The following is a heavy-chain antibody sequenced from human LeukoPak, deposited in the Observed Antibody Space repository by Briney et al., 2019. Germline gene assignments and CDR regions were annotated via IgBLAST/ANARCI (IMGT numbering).Heavy chain of an antibody. CDR3: ARASKLRFLEWLKVPCWFDP. D-gene: IGHD3-3*01. Sequence: ASVKVSCKASGYTFTSYYMHWVRQAPGQGLEWMGIINPSGGSTSYAQKFQGRVTMTRDTSTSTVYMELSSLRSEDTAVYYCARASKLRFLEWLKVPCWFDPWGQGTLVTVPS. CDR2: INPSGGST. CDR1: GYTFTSYY. V-gene: IGHV1-46*01. J-gene: IGHJ5*02.